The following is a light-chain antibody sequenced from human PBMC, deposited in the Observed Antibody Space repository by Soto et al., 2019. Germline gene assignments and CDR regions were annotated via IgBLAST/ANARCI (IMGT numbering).Light chain of an antibody. Sequence: QSVLTQPPSASGSPGQSVTISCTGTSSDVGGYNYVSWYQQSPGKAPKLMIYEVSKRPSGVPDRFSGSKSGNTASLTVSGLQAEDEADYYCSSYAGSYVIFGGGTKVTVL. CDR2: EVS. V-gene: IGLV2-8*01. J-gene: IGLJ2*01. CDR3: SSYAGSYVI. CDR1: SSDVGGYNY.